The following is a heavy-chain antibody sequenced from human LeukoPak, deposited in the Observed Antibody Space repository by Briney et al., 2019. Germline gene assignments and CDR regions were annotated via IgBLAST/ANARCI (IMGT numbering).Heavy chain of an antibody. Sequence: GRSLRLSCAASGFTFDDYAMRWVRQAPGKGLEWVSGLSWNSASIGYADSVKGRFTISRDNARNSLYLQMNSLSAEDTALYYCAAQPSRYCTSTSCFAAYYFDYWGQGTLVTVSS. CDR2: LSWNSASI. D-gene: IGHD2-2*01. CDR3: AAQPSRYCTSTSCFAAYYFDY. CDR1: GFTFDDYA. V-gene: IGHV3-9*01. J-gene: IGHJ4*02.